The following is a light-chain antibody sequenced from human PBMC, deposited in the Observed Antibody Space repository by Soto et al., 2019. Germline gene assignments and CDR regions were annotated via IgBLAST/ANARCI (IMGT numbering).Light chain of an antibody. V-gene: IGLV2-14*01. J-gene: IGLJ1*01. CDR2: EVS. CDR1: SSDVGGYNA. Sequence: QSALTQPASVSGSPGQSITISCTGTSSDVGGYNAGSWYQHHPGKAPERMIFEVSNRPAGVSPRFSGAKSGNTASLTISGLQTEDEGDYYCGSYTSSSTRVFGTGTKVTVL. CDR3: GSYTSSSTRV.